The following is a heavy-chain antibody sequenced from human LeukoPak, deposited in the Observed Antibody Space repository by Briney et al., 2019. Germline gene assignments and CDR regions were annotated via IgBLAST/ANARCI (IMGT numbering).Heavy chain of an antibody. CDR2: ISSRGSYI. CDR3: ARGPSETAAAGWFDP. D-gene: IGHD6-13*01. Sequence: PGGSLRLSCAASGFSFSSYSMNWVRQAPGKGLEWVSSISSRGSYIYYTDSVKGRFIISRDNAKNSLYLQMNSLRAEDTAVYYCARGPSETAAAGWFDPWGQGTLVTVSS. V-gene: IGHV3-21*01. J-gene: IGHJ5*02. CDR1: GFSFSSYS.